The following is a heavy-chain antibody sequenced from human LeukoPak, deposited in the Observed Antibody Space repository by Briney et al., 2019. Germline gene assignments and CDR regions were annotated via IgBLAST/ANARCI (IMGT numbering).Heavy chain of an antibody. CDR3: ARDPTRIAVAGWFDP. D-gene: IGHD6-19*01. CDR2: INTNTGNP. J-gene: IGHJ5*02. CDR1: GYTFTSYY. V-gene: IGHV7-4-1*02. Sequence: ASVKVSCKASGYTFTSYYMHWVRQAPGQGLEWMGWINTNTGNPTYAQGFTGRFVFSLDTSVSTAYLQISSLKAEDTAVYYCARDPTRIAVAGWFDPWGQGTLVTVSS.